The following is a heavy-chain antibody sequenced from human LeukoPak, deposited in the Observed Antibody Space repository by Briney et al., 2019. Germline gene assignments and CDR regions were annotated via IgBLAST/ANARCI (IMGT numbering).Heavy chain of an antibody. J-gene: IGHJ4*02. D-gene: IGHD3-3*01. V-gene: IGHV3-48*03. CDR1: GFTFSSYE. CDR2: ISSSGSTI. CDR3: ARDPHEQVVGVVTGDY. Sequence: GGSLRLSCAASGFTFSSYEMNWVRQAPGKGLEWVSYISSSGSTIYYADSVKGRFTISRDNAKNSLYLQMNSLRAEDTAVYYCARDPHEQVVGVVTGDYWGQGTLVTVSS.